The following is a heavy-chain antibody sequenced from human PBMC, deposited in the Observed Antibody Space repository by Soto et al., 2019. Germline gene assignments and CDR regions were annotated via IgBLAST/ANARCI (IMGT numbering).Heavy chain of an antibody. CDR3: ARGSITIFGVVITVVEGYDY. CDR1: GYTFTSYD. CDR2: MNPNSGNT. D-gene: IGHD3-3*01. J-gene: IGHJ4*02. Sequence: GASVKVSCKASGYTFTSYDINWVRQATGQGREWMGWMNPNSGNTGYAQKFQGRVTMTRNTSISTAYMELSSLRSEDTAVYYCARGSITIFGVVITVVEGYDYWGQGTLVTVSS. V-gene: IGHV1-8*01.